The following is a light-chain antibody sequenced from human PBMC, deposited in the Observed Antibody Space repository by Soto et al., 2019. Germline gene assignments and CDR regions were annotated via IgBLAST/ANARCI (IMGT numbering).Light chain of an antibody. Sequence: VLARSPVTLSLSPWSRATLSCRTTQPVSNNYLAWYQQKPGQAPKLLVYDASTMDAGVPARFSGGGSGTDFTLTINSLQPEDLAVYYCQQFSSYPLTFGGGTQVEIK. J-gene: IGKJ4*01. CDR2: DAS. CDR3: QQFSSYPLT. V-gene: IGKV3-20*01. CDR1: QPVSNNY.